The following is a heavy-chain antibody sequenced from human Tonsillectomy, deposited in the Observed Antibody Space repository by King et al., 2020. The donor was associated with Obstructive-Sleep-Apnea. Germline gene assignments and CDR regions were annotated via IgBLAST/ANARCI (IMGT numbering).Heavy chain of an antibody. V-gene: IGHV3-15*01. CDR1: GFTFSNAW. J-gene: IGHJ6*02. CDR2: IKRKTDGVTT. CDR3: TTHDKYPSFLTGYYAGYYSGMDV. Sequence: VQLVESGGGLVKPGGSLRLSCAASGFTFSNAWMSWVRQAPGKGLEWVGRIKRKTDGVTTDYAAPVKGRFTISRDDSKNTLYLQMNSLKTEDTAVYYCTTHDKYPSFLTGYYAGYYSGMDVWGQGTTVTVSS. D-gene: IGHD3-9*01.